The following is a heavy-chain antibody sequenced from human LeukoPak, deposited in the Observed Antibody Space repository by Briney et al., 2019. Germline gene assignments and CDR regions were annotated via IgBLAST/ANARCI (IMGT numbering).Heavy chain of an antibody. CDR1: GGSISSSSYY. D-gene: IGHD1-26*01. CDR2: IYYSGST. J-gene: IGHJ3*02. V-gene: IGHV4-39*07. Sequence: SSETLSLTCTVSGGSISSSSYYWGWIRQPPGKGLEWIGSIYYSGSTYYNPSLKSRVTISVDTSKNQFSLKLSSVTAADTAVFYCARLGLTRDAFDIWGHGTMVTVSS. CDR3: ARLGLTRDAFDI.